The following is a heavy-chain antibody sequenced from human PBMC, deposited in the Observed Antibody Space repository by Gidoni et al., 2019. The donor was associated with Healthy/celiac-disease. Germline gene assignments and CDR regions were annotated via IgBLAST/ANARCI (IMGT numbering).Heavy chain of an antibody. J-gene: IGHJ5*02. CDR3: ARAPKPTVTNNWFDP. CDR2: INAGNGNT. Sequence: QVQLVQSGAEVKKPGASVKVSCQASGYTFPSYAMHWVRQAPGQRLEWMGWINAGNGNTKYSQKFQGRVTITRDTSASTAYMELSSLRSEDTAVYYCARAPKPTVTNNWFDPWGQGTLVTVSS. D-gene: IGHD4-17*01. CDR1: GYTFPSYA. V-gene: IGHV1-3*01.